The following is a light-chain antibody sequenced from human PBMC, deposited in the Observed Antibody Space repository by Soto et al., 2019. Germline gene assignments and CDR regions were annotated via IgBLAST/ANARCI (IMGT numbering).Light chain of an antibody. J-gene: IGKJ5*01. CDR2: GAS. Sequence: EILLTQSPGTLSLSPGERATLSCRASQSVSSSYLAWYQQKPGQAPRLLIYGASSRATGIPERLSGSGSGTDFTLTISSLQPEDFAVYYCQQRSNWPPTFGQGTRLEIK. V-gene: IGKV3D-20*02. CDR3: QQRSNWPPT. CDR1: QSVSSSY.